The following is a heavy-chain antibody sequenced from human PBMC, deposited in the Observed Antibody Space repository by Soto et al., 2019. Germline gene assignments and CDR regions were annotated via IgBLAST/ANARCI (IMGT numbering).Heavy chain of an antibody. Sequence: VTSSGAGCEYMYTCSWLRWVRQMPGKGLEWMGIIYPGDSDTRYSPSFQGQVTISADKSISTAYLQWSSLKASDTAMYYCARQKGLVGALDIWGQRTMVTVSS. V-gene: IGHV5-51*01. CDR1: EYMYTCSW. D-gene: IGHD6-6*01. J-gene: IGHJ3*02. CDR2: IYPGDSDT. CDR3: ARQKGLVGALDI.